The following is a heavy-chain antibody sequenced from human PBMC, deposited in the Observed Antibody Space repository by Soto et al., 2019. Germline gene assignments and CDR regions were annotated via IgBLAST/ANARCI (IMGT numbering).Heavy chain of an antibody. J-gene: IGHJ4*02. V-gene: IGHV3-74*01. Sequence: GGSLRLSCAASGFTFNLYWMHWVRQAPGKGLVWVSRINPDGSSTTYADSVKGRFTISRDNSKNTVYLQVNGLGAEDTAIYYCARDNWNSYWGQGALVTVSS. D-gene: IGHD1-7*01. CDR2: INPDGSST. CDR3: ARDNWNSY. CDR1: GFTFNLYW.